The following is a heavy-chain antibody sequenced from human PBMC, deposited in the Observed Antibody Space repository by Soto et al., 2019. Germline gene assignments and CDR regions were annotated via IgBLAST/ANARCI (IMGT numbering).Heavy chain of an antibody. CDR1: GGSISSYY. CDR3: ARGAWAAATNWFDP. V-gene: IGHV4-59*01. CDR2: ICYSGST. D-gene: IGHD6-13*01. Sequence: SETLSLTCTVCGGSISSYYWSWIRQPPGKGLEWIGYICYSGSTNYNPSLKSRVTISVDTSKNQFSLKLSSVTAADTAVYYCARGAWAAATNWFDPWGQGTLVTVSS. J-gene: IGHJ5*02.